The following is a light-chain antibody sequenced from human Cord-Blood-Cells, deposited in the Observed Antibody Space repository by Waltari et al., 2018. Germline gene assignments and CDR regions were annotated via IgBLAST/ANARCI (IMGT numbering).Light chain of an antibody. CDR3: SSYTSSSTWV. CDR2: EVS. Sequence: QYALTQPASVAGSPGQAVTISGPGPSSNEGGYNYVSWYQQHPGKAPKPLLSEVSNLPSGVSNRFSGSKSGNTASLTISGLQAEDEADYYCSSYTSSSTWVFGGGTKLTVL. J-gene: IGLJ3*02. CDR1: SSNEGGYNY. V-gene: IGLV2-14*03.